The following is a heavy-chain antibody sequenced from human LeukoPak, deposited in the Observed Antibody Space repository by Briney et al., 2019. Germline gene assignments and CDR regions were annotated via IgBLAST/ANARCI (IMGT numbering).Heavy chain of an antibody. D-gene: IGHD3-3*01. CDR2: IKQDGSEK. Sequence: GGSLGLSCAPSGLNFRSYWMSWVRQAPGKGLAWVANIKQDGSEKHYVGSVEGRFTISRDNVDNSLYLQMNSLRAEDTAVYYCATDQDFRFDYWGQGILVTVSS. V-gene: IGHV3-7*05. CDR3: ATDQDFRFDY. J-gene: IGHJ4*02. CDR1: GLNFRSYW.